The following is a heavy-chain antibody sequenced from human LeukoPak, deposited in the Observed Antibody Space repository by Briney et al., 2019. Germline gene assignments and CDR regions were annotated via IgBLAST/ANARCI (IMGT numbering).Heavy chain of an antibody. CDR1: GGSISSSSYY. V-gene: IGHV4-39*07. D-gene: IGHD3-10*01. CDR2: IYYSGST. J-gene: IGHJ4*02. Sequence: SETLSLTCTVSGGSISSSSYYWGWIRQPPGKGLEWIGSIYYSGSTYYNPSLKSRVTISVDTSKNQFSLKLSSVTAADTAVYYCARGRYGSGSYSFDYWGQGTLVTVSS. CDR3: ARGRYGSGSYSFDY.